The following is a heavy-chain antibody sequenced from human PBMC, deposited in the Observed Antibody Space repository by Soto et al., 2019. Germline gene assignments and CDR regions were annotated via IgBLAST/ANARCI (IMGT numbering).Heavy chain of an antibody. CDR3: ARDNLAYDFWSGLDP. Sequence: PGGSLRLSCAASGFTVSSNYMSWVRQAPGKGLEWVSVIYSGGSTYYADSVKGRFTISRDNSKNTLYLQMNSLRAEDTAVYYCARDNLAYDFWSGLDPWGQGTLVTVPS. J-gene: IGHJ5*02. V-gene: IGHV3-53*01. D-gene: IGHD3-3*01. CDR2: IYSGGST. CDR1: GFTVSSNY.